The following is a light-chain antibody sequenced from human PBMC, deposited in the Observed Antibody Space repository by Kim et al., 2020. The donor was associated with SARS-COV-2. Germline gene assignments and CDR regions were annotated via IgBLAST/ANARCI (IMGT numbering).Light chain of an antibody. CDR1: HDIGSS. CDR2: TAS. Sequence: ASAGDRVTITCRASHDIGSSLAWYQQKPGKAPKLLIYTASGLQSGVPSRFSGSGSGTDFTLTINSLQPEDFATYYCQQAKNFPWTFGQGTKVDIK. CDR3: QQAKNFPWT. J-gene: IGKJ1*01. V-gene: IGKV1D-12*01.